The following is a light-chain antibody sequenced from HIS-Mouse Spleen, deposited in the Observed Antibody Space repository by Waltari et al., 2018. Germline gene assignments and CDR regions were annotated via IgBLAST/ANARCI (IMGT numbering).Light chain of an antibody. V-gene: IGKV3-15*01. CDR1: QSVSSN. J-gene: IGKJ3*01. Sequence: EIVMTQSPATLSVSPGERATLSCRASQSVSSNLAWYQQKPGQAPRLLIYGASTRATGIPARFSGSASGTEFTLTIRSLQSEDFAVYYCQQYNNWPFTFGPGTKVDIK. CDR3: QQYNNWPFT. CDR2: GAS.